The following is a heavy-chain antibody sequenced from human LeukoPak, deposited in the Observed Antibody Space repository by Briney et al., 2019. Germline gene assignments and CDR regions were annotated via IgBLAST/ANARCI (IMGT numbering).Heavy chain of an antibody. CDR1: GASINNYY. Sequence: SVTLSLTCTVSGASINNYYWSWVRQPPLKGLEWIGYIYSTGDTSYNPSLESRVSISMDTSKNHFSLEITSVTAADTAVYYCARGSRVYDRSGFHTWHDYWGHGTLVTVSS. V-gene: IGHV4-59*01. CDR3: ARGSRVYDRSGFHTWHDY. J-gene: IGHJ4*03. D-gene: IGHD3-22*01. CDR2: IYSTGDT.